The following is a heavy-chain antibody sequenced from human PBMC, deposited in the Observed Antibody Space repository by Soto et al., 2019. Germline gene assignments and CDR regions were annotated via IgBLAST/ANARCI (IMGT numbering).Heavy chain of an antibody. D-gene: IGHD3-3*01. CDR2: IYWNDDQ. Sequence: QITLKESGPTLVKPTQTLTLTCTFSGFSLTTSGVGVGWIRQSPGKALEWLALIYWNDDQWYSPSLKSRLTITKDTSKNQVVLKMTNMAPVDTATYFCARSRRITMIGVVSWFDPWGQGTLVTVSS. CDR3: ARSRRITMIGVVSWFDP. V-gene: IGHV2-5*01. CDR1: GFSLTTSGVG. J-gene: IGHJ5*02.